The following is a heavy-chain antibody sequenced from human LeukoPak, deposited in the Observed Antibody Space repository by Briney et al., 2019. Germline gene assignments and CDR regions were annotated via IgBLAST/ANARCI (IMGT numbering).Heavy chain of an antibody. D-gene: IGHD6-19*01. V-gene: IGHV3-23*01. Sequence: GGSLRLSCAASGFTFSSYAMSWVRQAPGKGLEWVSAISGSGGSTYYADSVKGRFTISRDNSKNTLYLQMNSLRAEDTAVYYCAKDLGIAVAGPLFDYWGQGTLVTVSS. CDR2: ISGSGGST. CDR3: AKDLGIAVAGPLFDY. CDR1: GFTFSSYA. J-gene: IGHJ4*02.